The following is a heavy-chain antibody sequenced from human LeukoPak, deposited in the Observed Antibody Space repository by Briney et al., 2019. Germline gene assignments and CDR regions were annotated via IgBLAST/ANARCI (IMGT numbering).Heavy chain of an antibody. Sequence: PRRSLRLSCVASGFTLTGHSMHWVRQAPGKGLEWVAVVSHDEKTIFYADSLKGRFTVSRDNSKNTVYLQMNSLRDEDTAVYYCAREKQSGGTPFDYWGQDPWSPSPQ. J-gene: IGHJ4*01. CDR1: GFTLTGHS. V-gene: IGHV3-30*04. D-gene: IGHD1-26*01. CDR2: VSHDEKTI. CDR3: AREKQSGGTPFDY.